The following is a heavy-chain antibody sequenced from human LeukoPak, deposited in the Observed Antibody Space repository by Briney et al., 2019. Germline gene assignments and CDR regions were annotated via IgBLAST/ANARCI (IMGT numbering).Heavy chain of an antibody. CDR2: INHSGST. V-gene: IGHV4-34*01. CDR1: GFTVSSNS. CDR3: ARSKYYYGSGQRGNWFDP. Sequence: GSLRLSCTVSGFTVSSNSMSWIRQPPGKGLEWIGEINHSGSTNYNPSLKSRVTISVDTSKNQFSLKLSSVTAADTAVYYCARSKYYYGSGQRGNWFDPWGQGTLVTVSS. D-gene: IGHD3-10*01. J-gene: IGHJ5*02.